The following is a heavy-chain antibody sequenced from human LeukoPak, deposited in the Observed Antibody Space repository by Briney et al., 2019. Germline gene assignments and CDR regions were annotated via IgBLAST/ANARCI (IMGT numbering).Heavy chain of an antibody. D-gene: IGHD3-22*01. Sequence: ASVKVSCKASGYTFTSYGISWVRQAPGQGLEWMGWISAYNGNTNYAQKLQGRVTMTTDTSTSTAYTELRSMRSDDTAVYYCAREGQWGYYDSSGYYNLAYWGQGTLVTVSS. J-gene: IGHJ4*02. CDR3: AREGQWGYYDSSGYYNLAY. CDR2: ISAYNGNT. V-gene: IGHV1-18*01. CDR1: GYTFTSYG.